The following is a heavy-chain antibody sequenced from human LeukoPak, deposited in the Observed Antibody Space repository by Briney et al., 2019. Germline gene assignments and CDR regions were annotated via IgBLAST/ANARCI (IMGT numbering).Heavy chain of an antibody. Sequence: GASVKLSCNSSGYTFTSYGISWVRHPPGQGLERMGWISAYNGNTNYAQKLQGRVTMTTDTSTSTAYMELRSLRSDDTAVYYCARTTVTTEGWGVYYYYMDVWGKGTTVTISS. D-gene: IGHD4-17*01. CDR2: ISAYNGNT. J-gene: IGHJ6*03. CDR1: GYTFTSYG. V-gene: IGHV1-18*01. CDR3: ARTTVTTEGWGVYYYYMDV.